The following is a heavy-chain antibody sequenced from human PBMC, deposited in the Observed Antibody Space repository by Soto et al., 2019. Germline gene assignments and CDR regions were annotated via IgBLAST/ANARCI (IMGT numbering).Heavy chain of an antibody. D-gene: IGHD6-19*01. CDR2: INPSGGST. Sequence: ASVKVSCKASGYTFTSYYMHWVRQAPGQGLEWMGIINPSGGSTSYAQKFQGRVTMTRDTSTSTVYMELSSLRSEDTAVYYCARDPRKLDTSAWEKWFDPWGQGTLVTVSS. CDR3: ARDPRKLDTSAWEKWFDP. V-gene: IGHV1-46*01. CDR1: GYTFTSYY. J-gene: IGHJ5*02.